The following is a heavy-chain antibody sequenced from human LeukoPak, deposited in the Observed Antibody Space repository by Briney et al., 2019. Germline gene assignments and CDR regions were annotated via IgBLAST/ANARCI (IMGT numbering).Heavy chain of an antibody. V-gene: IGHV1-46*01. J-gene: IGHJ3*01. CDR3: ARDARGAAAADDPLDV. CDR1: GYTFTSYY. D-gene: IGHD6-13*01. CDR2: INPSGGST. Sequence: ASVKVSCKASGYTFTSYYMHWVRQAPGQGLEWMGIINPSGGSTSYAQKFQARVTMTRDTSTNTAYMELSSLTSEDTAVYYCARDARGAAAADDPLDVWGQGTTVIVSS.